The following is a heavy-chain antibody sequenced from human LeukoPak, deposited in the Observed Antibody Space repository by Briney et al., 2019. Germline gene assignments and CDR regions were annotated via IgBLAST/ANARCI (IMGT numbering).Heavy chain of an antibody. CDR3: ARSVKPTFDYGDYYFDY. D-gene: IGHD4-17*01. CDR2: INSNGGST. Sequence: GGSLRLSCAASGFTFSSYAMHWVRQAPGKGLEYVSAINSNGGSTYYANSVKGRFTISRDNSKNTLYLQMGSLRAEDMAVYYCARSVKPTFDYGDYYFDYWGQGTLVTVSS. V-gene: IGHV3-64*01. J-gene: IGHJ4*02. CDR1: GFTFSSYA.